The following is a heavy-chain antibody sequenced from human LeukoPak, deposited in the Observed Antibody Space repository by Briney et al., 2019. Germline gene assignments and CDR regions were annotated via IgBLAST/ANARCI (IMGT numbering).Heavy chain of an antibody. D-gene: IGHD1-26*01. CDR3: ARGDSGSYAPFDY. Sequence: VSXGSISXYXWSXXXQXPGXXXXXIGYIYYSGSTNYNPSLKSRVTISVDTSKNQFSLKLSSVTAADTAVYYCARGDSGSYAPFDYWGQGTLVTVSS. CDR2: IYYSGST. J-gene: IGHJ4*02. CDR1: XGSISXYX. V-gene: IGHV4-59*01.